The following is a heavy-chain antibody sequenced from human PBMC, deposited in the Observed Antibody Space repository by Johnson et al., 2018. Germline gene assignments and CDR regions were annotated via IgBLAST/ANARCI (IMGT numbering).Heavy chain of an antibody. D-gene: IGHD1-26*01. CDR1: GGSISSYY. CDR3: AACFSDRPPRF. CDR2: IYKSGIT. J-gene: IGHJ4*02. Sequence: QVQLQESGPGVVKPSETLSLTCTISGGSISSYYWIWIRQPPGKGLEYIGYIYKSGITNYNPSLKSRVTISVDTSKNQFSLKLSSVTAADPALYYFAACFSDRPPRFWGQGTLVTVSS. V-gene: IGHV4-59*03.